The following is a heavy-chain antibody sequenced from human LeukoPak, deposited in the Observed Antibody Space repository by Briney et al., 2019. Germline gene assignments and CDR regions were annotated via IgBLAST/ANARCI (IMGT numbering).Heavy chain of an antibody. Sequence: SETLSLTCTVSGGSIGRYHWSWVRQPPGKALEWIGYIHSGGSTNSNTSLKSRVTISLDMSKNQFSLKLNSVTAADTAVYYCASHRIPYNYGWVAFDYWGQGPLVTVSS. CDR2: IHSGGST. CDR1: GGSIGRYH. CDR3: ASHRIPYNYGWVAFDY. J-gene: IGHJ4*02. D-gene: IGHD3-10*01. V-gene: IGHV4-4*09.